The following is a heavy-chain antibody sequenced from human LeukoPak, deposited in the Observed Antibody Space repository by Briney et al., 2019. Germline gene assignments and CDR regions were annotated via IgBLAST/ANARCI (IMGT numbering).Heavy chain of an antibody. CDR1: GGTFSSYA. CDR2: IIPILGTA. V-gene: IGHV1-69*13. Sequence: ASVKVSCKASGGTFSSYAISWVRQAPGQGLEWMGGIIPILGTANYAQKFQGRVTITADESTSTAYMELSSLRSEDTAVYYCARVATTYCSGGSCSWVIWGQGTMVTVSS. J-gene: IGHJ3*02. CDR3: ARVATTYCSGGSCSWVI. D-gene: IGHD2-15*01.